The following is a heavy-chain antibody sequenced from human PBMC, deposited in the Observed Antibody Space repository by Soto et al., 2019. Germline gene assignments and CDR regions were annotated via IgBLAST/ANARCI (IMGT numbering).Heavy chain of an antibody. J-gene: IGHJ4*02. Sequence: QVQLQESGPGLVKPSETLSLTCTVSGDSISNDYCSWIRQSPGKGLEWIGYIYYSGRPNYNPSLKSRVTISIDKFKNQFSLKLSSVTAADTAVYYCAKANSGYGSFDHWGQGTLVTVSS. CDR3: AKANSGYGSFDH. CDR2: IYYSGRP. CDR1: GDSISNDY. D-gene: IGHD5-12*01. V-gene: IGHV4-59*01.